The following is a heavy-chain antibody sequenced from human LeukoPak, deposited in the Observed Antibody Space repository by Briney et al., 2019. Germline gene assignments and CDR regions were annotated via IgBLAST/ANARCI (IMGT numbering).Heavy chain of an antibody. J-gene: IGHJ4*02. CDR2: IYDSENT. Sequence: SETLSLTCTVSGGSISSYYWSWIRQPPGKGLEWIGYIYDSENTNYNPSLKSRVTISVDTSKNQFSLKLSSVTAADTAVYYCAGGRRDGYNFHYWGQGTLVTVSS. V-gene: IGHV4-59*12. CDR1: GGSISSYY. D-gene: IGHD5-24*01. CDR3: AGGRRDGYNFHY.